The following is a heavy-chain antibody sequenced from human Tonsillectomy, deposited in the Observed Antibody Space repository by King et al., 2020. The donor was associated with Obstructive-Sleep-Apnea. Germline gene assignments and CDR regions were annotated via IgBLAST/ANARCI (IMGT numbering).Heavy chain of an antibody. D-gene: IGHD1-26*01. CDR3: ARFGGTRPFDY. CDR2: ISYDGRNK. Sequence: VQLVESGGGVVEPGRSLRLSCAASGFTFSSYAMHGVRQAPGKGLEGGAVISYDGRNKYYEDSVKGGFTISRENSKNTLYLQMNSLGAEDTAVYYCARFGGTRPFDYWGQGTLVTVSS. V-gene: IGHV3-30*04. J-gene: IGHJ4*02. CDR1: GFTFSSYA.